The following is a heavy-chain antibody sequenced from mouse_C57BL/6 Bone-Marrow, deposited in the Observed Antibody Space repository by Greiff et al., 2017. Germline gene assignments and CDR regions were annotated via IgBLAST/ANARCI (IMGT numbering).Heavy chain of an antibody. D-gene: IGHD1-1*01. CDR1: GYSFTGYY. Sequence: VQLKESGPELVKPGASVKISCKASGYSFTGYYMNWVKQSPEKSLEWIGAINPSTGGTTYNQKFKAKATLTVANSSSTAYMQLKSLTSEDSAVYYCESRATVVDFDVWGTGTTLTVSS. CDR2: INPSTGGT. J-gene: IGHJ1*03. CDR3: ESRATVVDFDV. V-gene: IGHV1-42*01.